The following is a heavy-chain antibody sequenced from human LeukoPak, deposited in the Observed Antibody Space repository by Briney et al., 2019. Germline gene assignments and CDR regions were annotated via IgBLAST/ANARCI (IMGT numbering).Heavy chain of an antibody. V-gene: IGHV4-59*12. J-gene: IGHJ4*02. Sequence: ASETLSLTCTVSGGSLSGNYWSWIRQPPGAGLEWIAYIYYTGTTNYNPSLKSRVTISVDTSKNQFSLKLSSVTAADTAVYYCARVTDYRGIDYWGQGTLVTVSS. CDR2: IYYTGTT. CDR1: GGSLSGNY. CDR3: ARVTDYRGIDY. D-gene: IGHD4-11*01.